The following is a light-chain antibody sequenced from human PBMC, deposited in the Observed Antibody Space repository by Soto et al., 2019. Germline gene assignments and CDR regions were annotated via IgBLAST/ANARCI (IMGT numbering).Light chain of an antibody. CDR3: QQYDNLPSFT. V-gene: IGKV1-33*01. J-gene: IGKJ3*01. CDR2: DAS. CDR1: QDISNY. Sequence: DIQMTQSPSSLSASVGDRVTITCQASQDISNYLNWYQQKPGKAPKLLIYDASNLETGVPSRFSGSGSGTDFTFTISSLQPEDIATYYCQQYDNLPSFTFGPGTKVAIK.